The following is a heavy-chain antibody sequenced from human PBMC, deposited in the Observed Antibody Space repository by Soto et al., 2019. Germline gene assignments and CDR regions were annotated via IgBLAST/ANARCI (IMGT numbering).Heavy chain of an antibody. CDR1: GGSFSGYY. V-gene: IGHV4-34*01. Sequence: PSETLSLTCAVNGGSFSGYYWSWIRQPPGKGLEWIGEINHSGSTNYNPSLKSRVTISVDTSKNQFSLKLSSVTAADTAVYYCAREGLGTGTRVRFDYWGQGTLVTVSS. D-gene: IGHD1-7*01. CDR2: INHSGST. J-gene: IGHJ4*02. CDR3: AREGLGTGTRVRFDY.